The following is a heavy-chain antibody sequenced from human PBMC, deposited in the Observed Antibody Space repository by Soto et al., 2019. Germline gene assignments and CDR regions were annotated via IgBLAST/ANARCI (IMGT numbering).Heavy chain of an antibody. V-gene: IGHV1-18*01. D-gene: IGHD3-22*01. CDR1: GYTFTSYG. CDR3: ARDHDSSGYYTHYYYGMDV. J-gene: IGHJ6*02. CDR2: ISAYNGNT. Sequence: ASVKVSCKASGYTFTSYGISWVRQAPGQGLEWMGWISAYNGNTNYAQKLQGRVTMTADTSTSTAYMELRSLRSDDTAVYYCARDHDSSGYYTHYYYGMDVWGQGTTVTVS.